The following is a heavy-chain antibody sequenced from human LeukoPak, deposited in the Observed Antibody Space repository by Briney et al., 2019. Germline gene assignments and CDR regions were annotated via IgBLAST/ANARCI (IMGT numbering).Heavy chain of an antibody. CDR1: GYTFTSYY. CDR2: INPNSGGT. CDR3: ARDRKYRVEMATITDY. Sequence: GASVKASCKASGYTFTSYYMHWVRQAPGQGLEWMGWINPNSGGTNYAQKFQGRVTMTRDTSISTAYMELSRLRSDDTAVYYCARDRKYRVEMATITDYWGQGTLVTVSS. D-gene: IGHD5-24*01. V-gene: IGHV1-2*02. J-gene: IGHJ4*02.